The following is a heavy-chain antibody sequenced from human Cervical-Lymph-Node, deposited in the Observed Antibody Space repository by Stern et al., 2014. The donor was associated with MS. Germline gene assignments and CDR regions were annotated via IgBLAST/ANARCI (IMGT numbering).Heavy chain of an antibody. V-gene: IGHV2-5*02. CDR1: GVSLTADGVG. CDR3: ARRVVALVRGVTQFDY. CDR2: GYLAGDK. D-gene: IGHD3-10*01. J-gene: IGHJ4*02. Sequence: QVTLRESGPTLVKPTQTLTLTCPCSGVSLTADGVGVGWIRQSPGEALEWLALGYLAGDKRYSPSLKSRLTITKDTSKNQVVLTMTNMDPVDTGTYYCARRVVALVRGVTQFDYWGQGALVTVSS.